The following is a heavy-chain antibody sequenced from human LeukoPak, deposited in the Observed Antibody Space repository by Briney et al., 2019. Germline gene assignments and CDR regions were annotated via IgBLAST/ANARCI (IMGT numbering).Heavy chain of an antibody. CDR2: ISERGGST. CDR1: GISLSNYA. Sequence: PGGSLRLSCVVSGISLSNYAMTWVRQAPGKGLEWVSSISERGGSTTYADSVKGRFTISRDTSLNTLYLQMNNLRAEDTAVYFCATRGVVIRGIHVCGYHQEAYHYDFWGQGVMVTVS. V-gene: IGHV3-23*01. D-gene: IGHD3-10*01. CDR3: ATRGVVIRGIHVCGYHQEAYHYDF. J-gene: IGHJ4*02.